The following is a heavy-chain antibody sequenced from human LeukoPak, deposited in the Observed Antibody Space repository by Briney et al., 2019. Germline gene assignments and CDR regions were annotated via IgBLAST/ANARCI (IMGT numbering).Heavy chain of an antibody. Sequence: ASVKVSCKASGYTFTGYYMHWVRQAPGQGLEWMGWINPNSGGTNYAQKFQGRVTMTRDTSISTAYMELSRLRSDDTAVYYCARDYGKWGYGDYVRGNYYYYYMDVWGKGTTVTVSS. CDR1: GYTFTGYY. CDR2: INPNSGGT. CDR3: ARDYGKWGYGDYVRGNYYYYYMDV. J-gene: IGHJ6*03. D-gene: IGHD4-17*01. V-gene: IGHV1-2*02.